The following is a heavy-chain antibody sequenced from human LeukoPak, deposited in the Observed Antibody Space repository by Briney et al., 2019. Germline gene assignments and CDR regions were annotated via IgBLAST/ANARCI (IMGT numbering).Heavy chain of an antibody. CDR2: IYYSGST. J-gene: IGHJ4*02. CDR1: GGSISSSSYY. D-gene: IGHD3-22*01. V-gene: IGHV4-39*01. CDR3: ARGEHYYDSSGYQLFDY. Sequence: SETLSLTCTVSGGSISSSSYYWGWIRQPPGKGLEWIGSIYYSGSTYYNPSLKSRVTISVDTSKNQFSLKLSSVTAADTAVYYCARGEHYYDSSGYQLFDYWGQGTLVTVSS.